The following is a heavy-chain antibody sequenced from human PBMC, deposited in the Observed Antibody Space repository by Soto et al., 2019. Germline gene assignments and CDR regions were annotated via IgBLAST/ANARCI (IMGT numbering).Heavy chain of an antibody. D-gene: IGHD1-26*01. Sequence: QVQLQQWGAGLLKPSETLSLTCAVYGKSLSVYYWGWIRKPPGKAREWIGEINNSGNTNYNPSLKSRVTISVDTSKNQLFLNLSSVTAADTAMYYCARHHVRGRTIAGAAEFWGQGTLVTVSS. CDR3: ARHHVRGRTIAGAAEF. CDR1: GKSLSVYY. J-gene: IGHJ4*02. V-gene: IGHV4-34*01. CDR2: INNSGNT.